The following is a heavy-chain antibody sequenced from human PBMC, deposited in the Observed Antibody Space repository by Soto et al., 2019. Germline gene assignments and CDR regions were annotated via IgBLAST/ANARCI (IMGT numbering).Heavy chain of an antibody. CDR1: VGSLSSSSYY. CDR3: ARQLGYCSGGSCYSSFFDY. CDR2: IYYSGST. V-gene: IGHV4-39*01. Sequence: SETRSLTGTVSVGSLSSSSYYWGWIRQPPGKGLEWIGSIYYSGSTYYNPSLKSRVTISVDTSKNQFSLKLSSVTGAVTAVYYCARQLGYCSGGSCYSSFFDYWGQGTLVTVSS. J-gene: IGHJ4*02. D-gene: IGHD2-15*01.